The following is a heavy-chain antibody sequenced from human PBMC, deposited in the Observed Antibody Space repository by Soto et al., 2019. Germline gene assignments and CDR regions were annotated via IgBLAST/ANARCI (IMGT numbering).Heavy chain of an antibody. J-gene: IGHJ6*02. CDR2: ISAYNGNT. V-gene: IGHV1-18*01. Sequence: ASVKVSCKASGYTFTSYGISWVRQAPGQGLEWMGWISAYNGNTNYAQKLQGRVTMTTDTSTSTAYMELGSLRSDDTAVYYCARDGNIVVVPAAIQGRYDYYYGMDVWGQGTTVTVSS. CDR1: GYTFTSYG. CDR3: ARDGNIVVVPAAIQGRYDYYYGMDV. D-gene: IGHD2-2*02.